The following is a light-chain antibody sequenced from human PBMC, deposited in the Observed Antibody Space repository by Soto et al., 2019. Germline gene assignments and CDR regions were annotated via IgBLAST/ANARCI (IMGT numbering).Light chain of an antibody. CDR3: HTYNSYSLHT. CDR1: QSVSRR. Sequence: DIQMTQSPSTLASSVGDRITITCRASQSVSRRLAWFQRKPGKAPKLLIYDASSVESGVPSRFSGRGSGTEFTLTISSLQPDDCATYYCHTYNSYSLHTFGQGTKVEIK. V-gene: IGKV1-5*01. CDR2: DAS. J-gene: IGKJ2*01.